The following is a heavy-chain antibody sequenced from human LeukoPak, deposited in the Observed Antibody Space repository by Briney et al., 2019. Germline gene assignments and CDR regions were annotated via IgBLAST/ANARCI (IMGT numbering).Heavy chain of an antibody. D-gene: IGHD6-6*01. CDR3: ARYSAEYSSSGY. CDR1: GGTFSSYA. J-gene: IGHJ4*02. V-gene: IGHV1-69*13. Sequence: VASVKVSCKASGGTFSSYAISWVRQAPGQGLVWMGGIIPIFGTANYAQKFQGRVTITADESTSTAYMELSSLRSEDTAVYYCARYSAEYSSSGYWGQGTLVTVSS. CDR2: IIPIFGTA.